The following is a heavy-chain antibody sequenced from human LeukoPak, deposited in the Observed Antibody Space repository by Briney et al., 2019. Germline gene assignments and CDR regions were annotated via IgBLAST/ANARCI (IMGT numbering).Heavy chain of an antibody. D-gene: IGHD6-13*01. CDR2: ISAYNGNT. J-gene: IGHJ4*02. CDR3: AGCIAAAGTGGPWFDY. Sequence: ASVKVSCKASGYTFTSYGISWVRQAPGQGLEWMGWISAYNGNTNYAQKFQGRVTITADESTSTAYMELSSLRSEDTAVYYCAGCIAAAGTGGPWFDYWGQGTLVTVSS. CDR1: GYTFTSYG. V-gene: IGHV1-18*01.